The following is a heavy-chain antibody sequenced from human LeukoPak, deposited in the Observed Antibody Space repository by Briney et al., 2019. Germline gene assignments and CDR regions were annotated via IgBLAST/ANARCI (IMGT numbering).Heavy chain of an antibody. CDR3: ARHGTSGTNLNWFDP. D-gene: IGHD1-1*01. CDR1: GGSMSSYY. J-gene: IGHJ5*02. Sequence: SSETLSLTCTVSGGSMSSYYWSWIRQPPGKGLEWIGYIYYSGNTNYNPSLKSRVTISVDTSKNQFSLKLSSVTAADTAVYYCARHGTSGTNLNWFDPWGQGTLVTVSS. V-gene: IGHV4-59*01. CDR2: IYYSGNT.